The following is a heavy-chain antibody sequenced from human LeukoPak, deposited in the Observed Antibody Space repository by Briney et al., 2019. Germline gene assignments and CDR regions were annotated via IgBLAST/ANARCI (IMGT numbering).Heavy chain of an antibody. V-gene: IGHV3-30*18. D-gene: IGHD2-21*01. CDR3: ANTIPHIR. Sequence: GGSLRLSCAASGFTFSSYGMHWVRQAPGKGLQWVALISHDGSNKYYADSVRGRFTISRDNSKNTLYLQMNSLRAEDTAVYYCANTIPHIRWGQGTLVTVSS. CDR1: GFTFSSYG. J-gene: IGHJ4*02. CDR2: ISHDGSNK.